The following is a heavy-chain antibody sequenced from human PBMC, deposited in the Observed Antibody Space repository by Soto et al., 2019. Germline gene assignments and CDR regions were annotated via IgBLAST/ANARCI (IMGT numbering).Heavy chain of an antibody. CDR3: ARRALPQCINGVCYKDGFWDY. D-gene: IGHD2-8*01. V-gene: IGHV4-31*03. Sequence: TLFITCTVSGGSVSSGGYDWSWIRQHPGTGLEWIGYIYYSGTTYFNPSLKSRASISLDTSKNEFSLRLTPVTAADTAVYYCARRALPQCINGVCYKDGFWDYWGQGALVTV. J-gene: IGHJ4*02. CDR2: IYYSGTT. CDR1: GGSVSSGGYD.